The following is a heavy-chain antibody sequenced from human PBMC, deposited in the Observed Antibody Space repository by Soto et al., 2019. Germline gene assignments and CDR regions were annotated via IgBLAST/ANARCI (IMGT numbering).Heavy chain of an antibody. CDR2: TYYRSKWYN. V-gene: IGHV6-1*01. J-gene: IGHJ6*02. D-gene: IGHD6-13*01. Sequence: SQTLSLTCAISGDSVSSNSAAWNWIRQSPSRGLEWLGRTYYRSKWYNDYEVSVKSRITINPDTSKNQFSLQLNSVTPEDTAVYYCARVRYSSSWGTYYYYGMDVWGQGTTVTVSS. CDR3: ARVRYSSSWGTYYYYGMDV. CDR1: GDSVSSNSAA.